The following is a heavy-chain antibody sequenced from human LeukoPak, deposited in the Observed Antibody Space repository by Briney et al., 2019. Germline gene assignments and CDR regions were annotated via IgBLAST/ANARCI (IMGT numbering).Heavy chain of an antibody. CDR2: INHSGST. CDR1: GGSFSGYY. J-gene: IGHJ4*02. CDR3: ARGRGSSRNRGGHYFDY. Sequence: PSETLSLTCAVYGGSFSGYYWSWIRQPPGKGLEWIEEINHSGSTNYNPSLKSRVTISVDTSKNQFSLKLSSVTAADTAVYYCARGRGSSRNRGGHYFDYWGQGTLVTVSS. V-gene: IGHV4-34*01. D-gene: IGHD6-6*01.